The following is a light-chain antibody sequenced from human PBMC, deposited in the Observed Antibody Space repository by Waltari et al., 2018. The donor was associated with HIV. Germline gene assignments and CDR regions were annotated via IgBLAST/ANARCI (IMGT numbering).Light chain of an antibody. CDR3: SSFAGTNSHVV. J-gene: IGLJ2*01. V-gene: IGLV2-8*01. Sequence: QSALTQPPSASGSPEQSVTISCTGTSSDVGAYNFFSWYQQRPGQAPKLIIFDVNTRPSGVPDRFSGSKSVDTASLTVSGLQAEDEADYYCSSFAGTNSHVVFGGGTKLTVL. CDR2: DVN. CDR1: SSDVGAYNF.